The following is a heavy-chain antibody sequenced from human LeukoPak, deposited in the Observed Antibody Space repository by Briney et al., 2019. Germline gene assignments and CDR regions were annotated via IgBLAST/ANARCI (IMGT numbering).Heavy chain of an antibody. CDR1: GYTFSSYS. Sequence: GGSLRLSCAASGYTFSSYSMNWVRQAPGKGLEWVSSISSSSSYIYYADSVKGRFTISRDNAKNSLYLQMNSLRAEDTAVYYCARGAAAGTPNWFDPWGQGTLVTVSS. J-gene: IGHJ5*02. V-gene: IGHV3-21*01. CDR2: ISSSSSYI. CDR3: ARGAAAGTPNWFDP. D-gene: IGHD6-13*01.